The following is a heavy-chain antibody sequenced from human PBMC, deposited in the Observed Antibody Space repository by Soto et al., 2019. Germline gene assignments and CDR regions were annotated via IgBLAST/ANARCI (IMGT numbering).Heavy chain of an antibody. CDR3: AKDPGGTAASYFGL. CDR2: LSSSSSTI. D-gene: IGHD2-15*01. CDR1: GFTFSSDS. J-gene: IGHJ2*01. Sequence: EVQLVESGGGLVQPGGSLRLSCAASGFTFSSDSMNWVRQASGKGLEWVSYLSSSSSTIYYADTVKGRFTISRDNAKNSQYLQMKSLRAEDTTVYYGAKDPGGTAASYFGLGGRGTLVTVSS. V-gene: IGHV3-48*01.